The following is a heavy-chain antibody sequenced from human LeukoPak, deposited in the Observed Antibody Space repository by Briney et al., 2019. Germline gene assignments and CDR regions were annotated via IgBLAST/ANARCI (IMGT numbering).Heavy chain of an antibody. D-gene: IGHD2-2*01. V-gene: IGHV3-30-3*01. CDR3: AKDPDIVVVPASNWFDP. J-gene: IGHJ5*02. CDR1: GFTFSSYA. Sequence: GGSLRLSCAAPGFTFSSYAMHWVRQAPGKGLEWVAVISYDGSNKYYADSVKGRFTISRDNSKNTLYLQMNSLRAEDTAVYYCAKDPDIVVVPASNWFDPWGQGTLVTVSS. CDR2: ISYDGSNK.